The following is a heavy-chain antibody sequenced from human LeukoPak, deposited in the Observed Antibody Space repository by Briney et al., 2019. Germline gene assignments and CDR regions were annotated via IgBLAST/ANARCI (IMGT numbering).Heavy chain of an antibody. Sequence: GASVKVSCKASGYTFTGYYMHWVRQAPGQGLEWMGWINPNSGGTNYAQKFQGRVTMTRDTSISTAYMELSRLRSDDTAVYYCARVHIADPRQVAFDIWGQGTMVTVSS. CDR1: GYTFTGYY. V-gene: IGHV1-2*02. D-gene: IGHD6-13*01. CDR3: ARVHIADPRQVAFDI. J-gene: IGHJ3*02. CDR2: INPNSGGT.